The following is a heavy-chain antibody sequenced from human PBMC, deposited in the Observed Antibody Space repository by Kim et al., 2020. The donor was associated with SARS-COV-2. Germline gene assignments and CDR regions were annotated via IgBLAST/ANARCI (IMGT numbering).Heavy chain of an antibody. V-gene: IGHV1-69*13. CDR3: ARDLNTYYDFWSGYPDWFDP. J-gene: IGHJ5*02. CDR1: GGTFSSYA. Sequence: SVKVSCKASGGTFSSYAISWVRQAPGQGLEWMGGIIPIFGTANYAQKFQGRVTITADESTSTAYMELSSLRSEDTAVYYCARDLNTYYDFWSGYPDWFDPWGQGTLVTVSS. D-gene: IGHD3-3*01. CDR2: IIPIFGTA.